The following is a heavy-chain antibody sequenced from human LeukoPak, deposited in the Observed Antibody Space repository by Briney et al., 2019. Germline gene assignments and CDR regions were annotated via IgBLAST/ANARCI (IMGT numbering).Heavy chain of an antibody. Sequence: AGGSLRLSCAASGFTFRAYIMHWVRQAPGKGLEWVAFIRYDGSNKYYADSVKGRFTISRDNSKNTLYLQMNSLRAEDTAVYYCAKDSRIAAAGTDWFDPWGQGTLVTVSS. CDR2: IRYDGSNK. D-gene: IGHD6-13*01. CDR1: GFTFRAYI. V-gene: IGHV3-30*02. CDR3: AKDSRIAAAGTDWFDP. J-gene: IGHJ5*02.